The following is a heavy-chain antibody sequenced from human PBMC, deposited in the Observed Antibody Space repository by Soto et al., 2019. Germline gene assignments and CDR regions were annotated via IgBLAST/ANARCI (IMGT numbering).Heavy chain of an antibody. CDR1: GFKFSNYA. V-gene: IGHV3-23*01. CDR3: AQDSRAGGTSAFYFDF. J-gene: IGHJ4*02. Sequence: GGSLRLSCAASGFKFSNYAMSWVRQAPGKGLEWVSLISATGGGTYYADSVKGRFTISRDNSHNTLYLQVHSLTAEDTAVYYCAQDSRAGGTSAFYFDFWGQGAQVTVSS. D-gene: IGHD3-16*01. CDR2: ISATGGGT.